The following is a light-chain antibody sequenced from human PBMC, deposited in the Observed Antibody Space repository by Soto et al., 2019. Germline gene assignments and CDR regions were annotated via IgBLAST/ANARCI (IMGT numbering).Light chain of an antibody. CDR1: QGISSY. CDR2: SAS. V-gene: IGKV1-9*01. J-gene: IGKJ2*01. Sequence: DIQLTQSPSFLSASVGDRVTITCRASQGISSYLAWYQQPPGKAPKLLIYSASTLQRGVSSRFSGSGSGTEFTLTISSLQPEDFATYYCQHLNTYPRTFGQGTKLEVK. CDR3: QHLNTYPRT.